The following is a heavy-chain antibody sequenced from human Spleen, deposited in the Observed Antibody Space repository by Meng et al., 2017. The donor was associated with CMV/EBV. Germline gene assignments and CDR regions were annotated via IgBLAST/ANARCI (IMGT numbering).Heavy chain of an antibody. Sequence: GESLKISCAASGFTVNDYYMSWVRQAPGKGLEWVAFIRYDGSNKYYADSVKGRFTISRDNSKNTLYLQMNSLRAEDTAVYYCAKDPSIAADYYFDYWGQGTLVTVSS. D-gene: IGHD6-13*01. CDR1: GFTVNDYY. CDR3: AKDPSIAADYYFDY. CDR2: IRYDGSNK. V-gene: IGHV3-30*02. J-gene: IGHJ4*02.